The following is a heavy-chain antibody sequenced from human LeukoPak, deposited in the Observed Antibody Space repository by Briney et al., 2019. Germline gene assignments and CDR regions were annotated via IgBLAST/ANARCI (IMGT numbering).Heavy chain of an antibody. Sequence: GGSLRLSCSASGFTLSNYWIHWVRQAPGKGLVWVSRINTDGSSTNYAGSVRGRFTVSRDNAKNTLDLQMNSLRVEDTAVYYCARVIGWDEPFDLWGHGTLVTVSS. J-gene: IGHJ3*01. D-gene: IGHD1-26*01. CDR3: ARVIGWDEPFDL. V-gene: IGHV3-74*01. CDR1: GFTLSNYW. CDR2: INTDGSST.